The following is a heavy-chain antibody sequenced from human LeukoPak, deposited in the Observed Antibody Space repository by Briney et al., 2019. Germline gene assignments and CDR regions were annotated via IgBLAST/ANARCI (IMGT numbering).Heavy chain of an antibody. Sequence: PGGSLRLSCAASGFTFSDYYMSWIRQAPGKGLEWVSYISSSGSTICYADSVKGRFTISRDNAKNSLYLQMNSLRAEDTAVYYCARVVVVAATAQYYYYYYMDVWGKGTTVTVSS. CDR1: GFTFSDYY. CDR2: ISSSGSTI. J-gene: IGHJ6*03. D-gene: IGHD2-15*01. V-gene: IGHV3-11*01. CDR3: ARVVVVAATAQYYYYYYMDV.